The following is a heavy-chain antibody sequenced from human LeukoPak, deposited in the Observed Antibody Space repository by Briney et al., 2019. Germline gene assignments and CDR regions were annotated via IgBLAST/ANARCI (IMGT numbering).Heavy chain of an antibody. CDR2: INPNSGGT. D-gene: IGHD2/OR15-2a*01. V-gene: IGHV1-2*02. CDR1: GYTFTGYY. CDR3: ARQRNLVTYYFDY. J-gene: IGHJ4*02. Sequence: ASVKVSCKASGYTFTGYYMHWVRQAPGQGLEWMGWINPNSGGTNYAQKFQGRVTMTRDTSISTAYMELSSLRSEDMAVYYCARQRNLVTYYFDYWGQGTLVTVSS.